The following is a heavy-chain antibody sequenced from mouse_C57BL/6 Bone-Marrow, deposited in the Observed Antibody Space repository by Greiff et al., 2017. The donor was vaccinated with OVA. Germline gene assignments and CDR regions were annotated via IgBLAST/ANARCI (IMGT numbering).Heavy chain of an antibody. CDR3: ARRSHYYGSSRDYFDY. Sequence: VQLQQSGAELVKPGASVKISCKASGYAFSSYWMNWVKQRPGKGLEWIGQIYPGDGDTNYNGKFKGKATLTADKSSSTAYMQLSSLTSEDSAVYFCARRSHYYGSSRDYFDYWGQGTTLTVSS. CDR1: GYAFSSYW. J-gene: IGHJ2*01. CDR2: IYPGDGDT. V-gene: IGHV1-80*01. D-gene: IGHD1-1*01.